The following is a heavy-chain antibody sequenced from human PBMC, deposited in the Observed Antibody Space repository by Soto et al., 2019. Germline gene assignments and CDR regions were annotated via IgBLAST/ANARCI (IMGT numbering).Heavy chain of an antibody. V-gene: IGHV3-30*18. J-gene: IGHJ6*02. CDR2: ISYDGRNK. CDR1: GFTFSSYG. D-gene: IGHD6-19*01. Sequence: GSLRLSCAASGFTFSSYGMHWVRQAPGKGLEWVAVISYDGRNKYYADSVKGRFTISRDNSKNTLYLQMSSLRAEDTAVYYCVKDGSSGWPYYYGLDVWGQGTTVTVS. CDR3: VKDGSSGWPYYYGLDV.